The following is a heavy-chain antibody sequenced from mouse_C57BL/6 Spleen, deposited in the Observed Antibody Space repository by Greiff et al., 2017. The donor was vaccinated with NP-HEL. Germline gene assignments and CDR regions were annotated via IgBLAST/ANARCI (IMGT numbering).Heavy chain of an antibody. CDR1: GFTFSNYW. CDR3: TGGYGYDAMDY. Sequence: EVKVEESGGGLVQPGGSMKLSCVASGFTFSNYWMNWVRQSPEKGLEWVAQIRLKSDNYATHYAESVKGRFTISRDDSKSSVYLQMNNLRAEDTGIYYCTGGYGYDAMDYWGQGTSVTVSS. J-gene: IGHJ4*01. V-gene: IGHV6-3*01. CDR2: IRLKSDNYAT. D-gene: IGHD2-2*01.